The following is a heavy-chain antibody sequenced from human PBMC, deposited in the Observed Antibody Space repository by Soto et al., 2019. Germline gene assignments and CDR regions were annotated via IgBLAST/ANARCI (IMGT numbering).Heavy chain of an antibody. V-gene: IGHV1-69*12. CDR2: IIPIFGTA. J-gene: IGHJ3*02. CDR3: AREGDTAMVEDDAFDI. Sequence: QVQLVQSGAAVKKPGSSVKVSCKASGGTFSSYAISWVRQAPGQGLEWMGGIIPIFGTANYAQKFQGRVTITADESTSTAYMELSSLRSEDTAVYYCAREGDTAMVEDDAFDIWGQGTMVTVSS. D-gene: IGHD5-18*01. CDR1: GGTFSSYA.